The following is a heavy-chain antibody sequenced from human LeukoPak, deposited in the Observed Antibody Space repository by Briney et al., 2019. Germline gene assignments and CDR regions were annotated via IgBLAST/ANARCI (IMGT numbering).Heavy chain of an antibody. Sequence: GGSLRLSCAASGFTFSSYGMHWVRQAPGKGLEWVAFIRYDGSNKYYADSVKGRFTISRDNSKNTLYLQMNSLRAEDTAVYYCAKLKWFGDNYYYYYMDVWGKGTTVTISS. CDR1: GFTFSSYG. J-gene: IGHJ6*03. V-gene: IGHV3-30*02. D-gene: IGHD3-10*01. CDR2: IRYDGSNK. CDR3: AKLKWFGDNYYYYYMDV.